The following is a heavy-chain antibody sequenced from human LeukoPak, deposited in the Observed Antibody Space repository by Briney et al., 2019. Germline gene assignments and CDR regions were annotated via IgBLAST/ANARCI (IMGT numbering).Heavy chain of an antibody. CDR3: ARHLMVYANFDY. J-gene: IGHJ4*02. CDR2: IYYSGGT. D-gene: IGHD2-8*01. CDR1: GGSINSNSYY. V-gene: IGHV4-39*01. Sequence: NASETLSLTCSVSGGSINSNSYYWGRIRQPPGKGLEWIGTIYYSGGTYYNPSLKSRVTISVDTSKNQFSLKLSSVTAADTAVYYCARHLMVYANFDYWGQGTLVTVSS.